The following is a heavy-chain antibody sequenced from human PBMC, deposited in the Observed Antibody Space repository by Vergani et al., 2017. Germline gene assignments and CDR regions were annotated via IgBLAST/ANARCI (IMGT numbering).Heavy chain of an antibody. CDR3: AGVGCSSTSCYGYDAFDI. D-gene: IGHD2-2*01. J-gene: IGHJ3*02. V-gene: IGHV4-30-2*01. Sequence: QLQLQESGSGLVKPSQTLSLTCAVSGGSISSGGYSWSWIRQPPGKGLEWIGYIYHSGSTYYNPSLKSRVTISVDRSKNQFSLKLSSVTAADTAVYYCAGVGCSSTSCYGYDAFDIWGKGKMVPVSS. CDR2: IYHSGST. CDR1: GGSISSGGYS.